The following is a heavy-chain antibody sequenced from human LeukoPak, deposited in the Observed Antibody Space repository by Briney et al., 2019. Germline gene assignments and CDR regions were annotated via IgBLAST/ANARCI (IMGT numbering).Heavy chain of an antibody. V-gene: IGHV3-23*01. CDR1: GFTFSSYA. CDR2: ISGSGAGT. J-gene: IGHJ4*02. Sequence: GGSLRLSCAVSGFTFSSYAMNWVRQAPGKGLEWVSGISGSGAGTYYADSVKGRFTISRDNSKNTLYLQMNSLRAEDTAVYYCAKDGSYYFDYWGQGTLVTVSS. CDR3: AKDGSYYFDY.